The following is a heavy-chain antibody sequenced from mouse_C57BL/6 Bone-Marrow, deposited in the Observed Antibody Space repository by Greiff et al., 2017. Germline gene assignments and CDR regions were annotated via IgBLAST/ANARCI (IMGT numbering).Heavy chain of an antibody. CDR1: GYAFSSSW. V-gene: IGHV1-82*01. CDR2: IYPGDGDT. J-gene: IGHJ4*01. CDR3: ARSYLYYAMDY. Sequence: QVQLQQPGPELVKPGASVKISCKASGYAFSSSWMNWVKQRPGKGLEWIGRIYPGDGDTNYNGKFKGKATLTADKSSSTAYMQLSSLTSEDSAVYFCARSYLYYAMDYWGQGTSVTVSS. D-gene: IGHD5-5*01.